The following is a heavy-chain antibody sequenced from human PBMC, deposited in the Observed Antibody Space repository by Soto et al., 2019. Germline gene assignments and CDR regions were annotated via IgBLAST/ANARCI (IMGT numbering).Heavy chain of an antibody. Sequence: QVQLQESGPGLVKPSQTLSLTCTVSGGSISSGGYYWSWIRQHPGKGLEWIGYIYYSGSTYYNPYLQSRVTLSVDPSKNQFSLKLSSVTAADTAVYYCATQGYCSGGSCYPARNYYYYMDVWGKGTTVTVSS. D-gene: IGHD2-15*01. V-gene: IGHV4-31*03. J-gene: IGHJ6*03. CDR1: GGSISSGGYY. CDR2: IYYSGST. CDR3: ATQGYCSGGSCYPARNYYYYMDV.